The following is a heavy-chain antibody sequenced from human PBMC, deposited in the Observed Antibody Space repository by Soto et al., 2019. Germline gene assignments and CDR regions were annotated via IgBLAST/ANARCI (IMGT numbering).Heavy chain of an antibody. CDR1: DGTSSGYG. CDR3: ARQAGSNPHDDY. J-gene: IGHJ4*02. V-gene: IGHV4-59*08. CDR2: ISYSGST. Sequence: SETKCLTCSAADGTSSGYGGSWIRQPPGKGLEWIGYISYSGSTNYNPSLKGRVTISVDTSKNQFSLKLSSVTAADTAVYYCARQAGSNPHDDYWGQGTLVTVSS. D-gene: IGHD3-10*01.